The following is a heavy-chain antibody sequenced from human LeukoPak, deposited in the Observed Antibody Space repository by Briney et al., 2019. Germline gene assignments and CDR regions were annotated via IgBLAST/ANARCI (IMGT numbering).Heavy chain of an antibody. Sequence: SETLSLTCAVSGYSISSGYYWGWIRQPPGKGLEWIGSIYHSGSTYYNPSLKSRVTISVDTSKNQFSLKLSSVTAADTAVYYFASRLLWFGXLSXFDXWGXGTLX. CDR3: ASRLLWFGXLSXFDX. V-gene: IGHV4-38-2*01. CDR1: GYSISSGYY. CDR2: IYHSGST. D-gene: IGHD3-10*01. J-gene: IGHJ4*02.